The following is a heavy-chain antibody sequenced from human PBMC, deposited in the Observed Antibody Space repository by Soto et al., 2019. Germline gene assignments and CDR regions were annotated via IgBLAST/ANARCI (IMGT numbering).Heavy chain of an antibody. J-gene: IGHJ4*02. Sequence: EVQLVESGGGLVQPGGSLRLSCAASGFTFSSYWMHWVRQAPGKGLVWVSCINSDGSSTSYADSVKGRFTISREKAKNTLYLQMNGLRAEDTAVYYCVRTSLVVAAATREDYWGQGTLVPVSS. CDR3: VRTSLVVAAATREDY. CDR1: GFTFSSYW. V-gene: IGHV3-74*01. CDR2: INSDGSST. D-gene: IGHD2-15*01.